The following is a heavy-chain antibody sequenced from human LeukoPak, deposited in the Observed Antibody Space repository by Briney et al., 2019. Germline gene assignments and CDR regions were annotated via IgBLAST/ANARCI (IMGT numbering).Heavy chain of an antibody. V-gene: IGHV1-18*01. D-gene: IGHD5-18*01. CDR2: ISAYNGNT. CDR3: ARAQLEQLWLLFDY. CDR1: GYTFTSYG. Sequence: ASVKVCCKASGYTFTSYGISWVRQAPGQGLEWMGWISAYNGNTNYAQKLQGRVTMTTDTSTSTAYMELRSLRSDDTAVYYCARAQLEQLWLLFDYWGQGTLVTVSS. J-gene: IGHJ4*02.